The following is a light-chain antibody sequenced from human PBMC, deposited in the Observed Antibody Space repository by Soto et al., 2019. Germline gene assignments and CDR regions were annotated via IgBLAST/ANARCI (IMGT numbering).Light chain of an antibody. CDR2: GAS. CDR1: QRVSTN. V-gene: IGKV3-15*01. Sequence: EIVMTQSPATLSVSPGERATLSCRASQRVSTNLAWFQQKPGQAPRLLIYGASTRATGVPARFSGSGSGTDFTLTISSLQSEDFAVYYCQQYDNWPPYTFGQGTKVEIK. CDR3: QQYDNWPPYT. J-gene: IGKJ2*01.